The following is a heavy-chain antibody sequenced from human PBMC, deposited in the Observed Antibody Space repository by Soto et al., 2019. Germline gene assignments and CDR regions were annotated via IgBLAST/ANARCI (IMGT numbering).Heavy chain of an antibody. CDR3: ARDSPTTRE. J-gene: IGHJ4*02. CDR2: INAGNGNT. Sequence: ASVKVSCKASGYTFTSYAMHWVRQAPGQRLEWMGWINAGNGNTKYSQKFQGRVTVTKDTSASTAYMELRSLRSDDTAVYYCARDSPTTREWGQGTLVTVSS. D-gene: IGHD4-17*01. CDR1: GYTFTSYA. V-gene: IGHV1-3*01.